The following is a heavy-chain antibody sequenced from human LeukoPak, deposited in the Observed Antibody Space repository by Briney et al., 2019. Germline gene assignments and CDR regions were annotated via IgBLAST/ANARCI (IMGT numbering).Heavy chain of an antibody. J-gene: IGHJ4*02. Sequence: GESLKISCKGSGYRFTSYWIGWVRQMPGKGLEWMGLIYPGDSDTRYSPSFQGQVTISADKSISTADLQLSTLKASDTAMYYCASHFEYWGYCDSSVYYYYFDDRGQGTLVTVSS. D-gene: IGHD3-22*01. V-gene: IGHV5-51*01. CDR1: GYRFTSYW. CDR2: IYPGDSDT. CDR3: ASHFEYWGYCDSSVYYYYFDD.